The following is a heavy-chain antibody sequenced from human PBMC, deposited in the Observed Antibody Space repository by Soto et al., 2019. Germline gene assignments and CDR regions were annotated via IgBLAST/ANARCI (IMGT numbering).Heavy chain of an antibody. V-gene: IGHV3-11*01. J-gene: IGHJ6*02. CDR1: GFTFSDYY. CDR3: ASERERAYYDFWSGSRRYGMDV. Sequence: GGSLRLSCAASGFTFSDYYMSWIRQAPGKGLEWVSYTSSSGSTIYYADSVKGRFTISRDNAKNPLYLQMNSLRAEDTAVYYCASERERAYYDFWSGSRRYGMDVWGQGTTVTVSS. D-gene: IGHD3-3*01. CDR2: TSSSGSTI.